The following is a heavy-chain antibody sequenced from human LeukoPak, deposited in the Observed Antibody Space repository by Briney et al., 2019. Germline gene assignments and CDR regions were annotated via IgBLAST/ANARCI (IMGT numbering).Heavy chain of an antibody. CDR3: ATWTGFGQGH. J-gene: IGHJ4*01. CDR1: GYTDTELS. CDR2: SDPEDGEI. Sequence: ASVKVSCTVSGYTDTELSMHWVRQAPGKGLEWMGGSDPEDGEIIYAQNFQGKVTMTEDTSADTAYMELSSLRSEDTAVYYCATWTGFGQGHWGQGTLVTVSS. D-gene: IGHD3/OR15-3a*01. V-gene: IGHV1-24*01.